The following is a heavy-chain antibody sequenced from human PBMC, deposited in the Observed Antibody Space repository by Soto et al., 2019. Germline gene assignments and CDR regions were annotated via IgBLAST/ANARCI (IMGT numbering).Heavy chain of an antibody. D-gene: IGHD1-1*01. CDR3: ARGRYGDY. CDR1: GYTFTSYG. CDR2: ISANNGNT. J-gene: IGHJ4*02. Sequence: QVHLVQSGAEVKKPGASVKVSCKASGYTFTSYGITWLRQAPGQGLEWMGWISANNGNTDYAQKFQGRVIVTRDNSKSTAYMYLRSLRSDDTAVYYCARGRYGDYWGQGARVTVSS. V-gene: IGHV1-18*01.